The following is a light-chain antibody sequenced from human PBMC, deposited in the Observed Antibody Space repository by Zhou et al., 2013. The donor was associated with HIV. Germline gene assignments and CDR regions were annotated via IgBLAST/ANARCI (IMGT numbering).Light chain of an antibody. Sequence: EIVLTQSPGTLSLSPGERATLSCRASQSVSNIAWYQCKPGQAPRLLIYGASSRATGIPDRFSGSGSGTDFTLIISKLEPEDFAVYYCQQYGSSQWTFGQGTKVEIK. J-gene: IGKJ1*01. CDR2: GAS. CDR1: QSVSN. CDR3: QQYGSSQWT. V-gene: IGKV3-20*01.